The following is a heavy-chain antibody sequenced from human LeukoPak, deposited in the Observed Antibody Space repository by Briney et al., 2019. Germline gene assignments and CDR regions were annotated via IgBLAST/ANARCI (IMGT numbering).Heavy chain of an antibody. J-gene: IGHJ4*02. V-gene: IGHV4-59*01. CDR1: DGSISSYY. Sequence: PSETLSLTCTVSDGSISSYYWSWIRQPPGKGLEWIGHIYDSGSTNYNPSLKSRVTISVDTSKNQFSLKLSSVTAADTAVYYCARDFSWSGFFDYWGQGTLVTVSS. D-gene: IGHD3-3*01. CDR2: IYDSGST. CDR3: ARDFSWSGFFDY.